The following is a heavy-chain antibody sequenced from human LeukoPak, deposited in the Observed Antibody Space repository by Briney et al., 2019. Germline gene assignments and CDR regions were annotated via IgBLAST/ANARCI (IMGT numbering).Heavy chain of an antibody. CDR3: AKDSDIAVAGTGEDDFDY. Sequence: GRSLRLSCAASGFTFSSYGMHWVRQAPGKGLEWVAVISYDGSNKYYADSVKGRFTISRDNSKNTLYLQMNSLRAEDTAVYYCAKDSDIAVAGTGEDDFDYWGQGTLVTVSS. CDR2: ISYDGSNK. V-gene: IGHV3-30*18. J-gene: IGHJ4*02. D-gene: IGHD6-19*01. CDR1: GFTFSSYG.